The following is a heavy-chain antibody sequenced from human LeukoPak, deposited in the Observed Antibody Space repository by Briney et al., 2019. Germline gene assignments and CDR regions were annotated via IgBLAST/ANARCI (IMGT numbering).Heavy chain of an antibody. Sequence: PGGSLRLSCAASGFTFTDFWMHWVRQAPGGGLVWVSRVKGDEISTLYADSVKGRFTISRDNAKNTLYLQMNSLRAADTALYYCATGPYSAFEMWGQGTMVTVSS. D-gene: IGHD2-21*01. J-gene: IGHJ3*02. CDR1: GFTFTDFW. CDR3: ATGPYSAFEM. CDR2: VKGDEIST. V-gene: IGHV3-74*01.